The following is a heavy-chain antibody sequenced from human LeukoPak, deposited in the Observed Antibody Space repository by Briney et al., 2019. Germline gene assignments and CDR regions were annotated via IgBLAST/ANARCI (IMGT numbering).Heavy chain of an antibody. V-gene: IGHV4-4*02. CDR2: IYHSGST. J-gene: IGHJ4*02. D-gene: IGHD3-10*01. CDR3: ARDLGSGSYLSRGYLDY. CDR1: GASISSRNW. Sequence: SETLSLTCAVSGASISSRNWWSWVRQPLGKGLEWIGEIYHSGSTNYNPSLKSRVTISVDKPKNQFSLKLSSVTAADTAVYYCARDLGSGSYLSRGYLDYWGQGTLVTVYS.